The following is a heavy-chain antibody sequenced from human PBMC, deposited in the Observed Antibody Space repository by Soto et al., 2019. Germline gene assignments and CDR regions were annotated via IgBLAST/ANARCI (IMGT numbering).Heavy chain of an antibody. CDR1: GGSISSSSYY. Sequence: QLQLQESGPGLVKPSETLSLTCTVSGGSISSSSYYWGWIRQPPGKGLEWIGSIYYSGSTYYNPSLKSRVTISVDTSKNQFSLKLSSVTAADTAVYYCARQPRQWLVPLDYWGQGTLVTVSS. D-gene: IGHD6-19*01. V-gene: IGHV4-39*01. CDR2: IYYSGST. CDR3: ARQPRQWLVPLDY. J-gene: IGHJ4*02.